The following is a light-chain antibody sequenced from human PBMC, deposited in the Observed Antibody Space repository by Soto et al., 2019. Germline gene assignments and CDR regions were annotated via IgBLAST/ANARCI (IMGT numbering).Light chain of an antibody. CDR2: EVN. V-gene: IGLV2-14*01. J-gene: IGLJ2*01. CDR3: SSYTTSATLV. Sequence: QSALTQPASVSGSPGQSITISCTGTSSDVGAYNYVSWYQHHPDKAPKLIIFEVNNRPSGVSNRFSGSKSGNTASLTISGLQAEDEADYYCSSYTTSATLVFGGGTQLTVL. CDR1: SSDVGAYNY.